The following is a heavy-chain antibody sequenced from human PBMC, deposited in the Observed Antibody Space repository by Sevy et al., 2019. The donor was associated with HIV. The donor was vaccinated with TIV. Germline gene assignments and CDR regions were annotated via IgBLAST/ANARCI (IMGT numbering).Heavy chain of an antibody. CDR3: TTQRGYDFWSGLAPYGMDV. J-gene: IGHJ6*02. V-gene: IGHV3-49*03. CDR2: MRSNAYCGTT. CDR1: GSTFRDYA. Sequence: GGSLRLSCTASGSTFRDYAVSWFRQAPGKGLEWVGFMRSNAYCGTTEYAASVKGRFTMSRDDSQTIAYLQMNSLKTDDTAMYYCTTQRGYDFWSGLAPYGMDVWGQGTTVTVSS. D-gene: IGHD3-3*01.